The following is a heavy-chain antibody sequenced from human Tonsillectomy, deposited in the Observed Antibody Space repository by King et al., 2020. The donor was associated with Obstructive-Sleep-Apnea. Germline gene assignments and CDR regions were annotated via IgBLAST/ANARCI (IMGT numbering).Heavy chain of an antibody. CDR1: GFTFSCYS. D-gene: IGHD3-3*01. CDR3: ARCPVVLLEWLLGWFDP. Sequence: QLVQSGGGLVKPGGSLRLSCAASGFTFSCYSMNWVRQAPGKGLEWVSSISSSIIYIYYADSVKGRFTISRDNAKNSRYLQMNRLRAEDTAVYYCARCPVVLLEWLLGWFDPWGQGTLVTVSS. CDR2: ISSSIIYI. V-gene: IGHV3-21*01. J-gene: IGHJ5*02.